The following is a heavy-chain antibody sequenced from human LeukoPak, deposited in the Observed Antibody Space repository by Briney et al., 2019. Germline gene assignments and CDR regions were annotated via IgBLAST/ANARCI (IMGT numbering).Heavy chain of an antibody. Sequence: PSETLSLTCAVSGGSISSHYWSWIRQPPGKGLEWIGYIYYSGSTNYNPSLKSRVTISVDTSKNQFSLKLSSVTAADTAVYYCARDLSNDFWSGYYDYWGQGTLVTVSS. CDR2: IYYSGST. V-gene: IGHV4-59*11. CDR1: GGSISSHY. J-gene: IGHJ4*02. D-gene: IGHD3-3*01. CDR3: ARDLSNDFWSGYYDY.